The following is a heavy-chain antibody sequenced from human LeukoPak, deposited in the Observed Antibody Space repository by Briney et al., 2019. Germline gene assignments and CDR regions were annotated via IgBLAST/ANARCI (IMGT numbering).Heavy chain of an antibody. CDR1: GFTFNNCA. CDR3: AKAPPAATNYYYGMDV. CDR2: VSGRGDST. D-gene: IGHD2-15*01. V-gene: IGHV3-23*01. J-gene: IGHJ6*02. Sequence: PGGSLRLSYAASGFTFNNCAMTWVRQAPGKGLEWVSAVSGRGDSTYYADSVKGRFTISRDNSKNTLYLQMNSLRAEDTAVYHCAKAPPAATNYYYGMDVWGQGTTVTVSS.